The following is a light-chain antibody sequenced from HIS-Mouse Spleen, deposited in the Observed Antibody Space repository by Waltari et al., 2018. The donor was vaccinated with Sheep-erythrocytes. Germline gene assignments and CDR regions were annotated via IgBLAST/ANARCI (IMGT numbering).Light chain of an antibody. V-gene: IGLV2-23*01. CDR1: SSDVGSYNL. CDR2: EGS. CDR3: CSYAGSSTWV. J-gene: IGLJ3*02. Sequence: QSALTQSASVSGSPGQSITISCTGTSSDVGSYNLVSWYQQHPGKAPKLRIYEGSKRPSGVANRFSGSKSGNTASLTISGLQAEDEADYYCCSYAGSSTWVFGGGTKLTVL.